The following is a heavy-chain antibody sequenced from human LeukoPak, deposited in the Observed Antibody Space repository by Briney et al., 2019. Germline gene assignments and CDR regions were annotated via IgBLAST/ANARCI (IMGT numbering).Heavy chain of an antibody. D-gene: IGHD3-22*01. J-gene: IGHJ4*02. V-gene: IGHV3-11*01. CDR2: ISSSGSTI. Sequence: PGGSLRLSCAPSGFTFSDYYMSWIRQAPGKGLEWFSYISSSGSTIYYADSVKGRFTISRDNAKNSLYLQMNSLRAEDTAVYYCARQGYDSSGYPDYWGQGTLVTVSS. CDR3: ARQGYDSSGYPDY. CDR1: GFTFSDYY.